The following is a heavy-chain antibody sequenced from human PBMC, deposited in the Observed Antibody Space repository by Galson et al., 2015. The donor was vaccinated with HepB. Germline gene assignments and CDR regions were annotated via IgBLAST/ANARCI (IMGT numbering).Heavy chain of an antibody. CDR3: ARGAGTTGTPDV. Sequence: LSLTCTVSGGSISSGGYYWSWIRQHPGKGLEWIGYIYYSGSTYYNPSLKSRVTISVDTSKNQFSLKLSSVTAADTAVYYCARGAGTTGTPDVWGQGATVTVSS. CDR2: IYYSGST. CDR1: GGSISSGGYY. J-gene: IGHJ6*02. D-gene: IGHD4-17*01. V-gene: IGHV4-31*03.